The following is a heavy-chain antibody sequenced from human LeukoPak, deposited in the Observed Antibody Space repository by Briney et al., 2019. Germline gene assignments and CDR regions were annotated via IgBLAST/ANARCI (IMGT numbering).Heavy chain of an antibody. V-gene: IGHV1-2*02. Sequence: ASVKVSCKASGYTFTGYFMHWVRQAPGQGLEWMGWINPNSRGTNYAQKFQGRITMTRDTSISTAYMELSRLRSDDTAVYYCARVAPYGDYGDYWGQGTLVTVSS. CDR1: GYTFTGYF. CDR2: INPNSRGT. J-gene: IGHJ4*02. D-gene: IGHD4-17*01. CDR3: ARVAPYGDYGDY.